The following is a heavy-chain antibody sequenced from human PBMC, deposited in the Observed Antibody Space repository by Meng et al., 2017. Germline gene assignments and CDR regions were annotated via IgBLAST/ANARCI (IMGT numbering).Heavy chain of an antibody. CDR3: ARGDYGDYG. V-gene: IGHV3-30*01. CDR2: ISYDGSNK. D-gene: IGHD4-17*01. J-gene: IGHJ4*02. CDR1: GFTFSSYA. Sequence: SLMISCAAPGFTFSSYAMHWVRQAPGKGLEWAAVISYDGSNKYYADSVKGRFTISRDNSKNTLYLQMNSLRAEDTAVYYCARGDYGDYGWGQGTLVTVSS.